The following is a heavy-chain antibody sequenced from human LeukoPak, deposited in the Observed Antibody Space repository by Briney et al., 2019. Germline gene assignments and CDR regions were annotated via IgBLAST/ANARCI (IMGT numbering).Heavy chain of an antibody. CDR3: ARDMGIAAAGHLYYFDY. CDR2: IKQDGSEK. J-gene: IGHJ4*02. V-gene: IGHV3-7*01. D-gene: IGHD6-13*01. Sequence: GGSLRLSCAPSGFTFSIDWMSWGRQAPGKRLEWVANIKQDGSEKYYVDSVKGRFTISRDNAKNSLYLQMNSLRAEDTAVYYCARDMGIAAAGHLYYFDYWGQGTLVSVSS. CDR1: GFTFSIDW.